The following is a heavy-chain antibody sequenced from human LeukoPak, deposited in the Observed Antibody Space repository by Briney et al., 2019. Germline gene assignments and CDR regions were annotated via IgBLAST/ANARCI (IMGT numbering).Heavy chain of an antibody. CDR1: GGSISSGDYY. CDR3: ARGLQLWLPSYYYYMDV. CDR2: IYYSGST. V-gene: IGHV4-30-4*08. Sequence: SETLSLTCTVSGGSISSGDYYWSWIRQPPGKGLEWIGYIYYSGSTYYNPSPKSRVTISVDTSKNQFSLKLSSVTAADTAVYYCARGLQLWLPSYYYYMDVWGKGTTVTVSS. D-gene: IGHD5-18*01. J-gene: IGHJ6*03.